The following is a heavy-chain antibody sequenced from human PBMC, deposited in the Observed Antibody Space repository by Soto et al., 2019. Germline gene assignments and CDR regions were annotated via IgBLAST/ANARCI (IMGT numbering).Heavy chain of an antibody. V-gene: IGHV3-23*01. J-gene: IGHJ4*02. CDR2: ISGSGGGT. Sequence: GGSMRLSCAASGFTFSSYAMSWVRQAPGKGLEWVSAISGSGGGTYYADSVKGRFTISRDNSKNTLYLQMNSLRAEDTAVYYCAKDYDFWSGYPDYWGQGTLVTVSS. CDR1: GFTFSSYA. D-gene: IGHD3-3*01. CDR3: AKDYDFWSGYPDY.